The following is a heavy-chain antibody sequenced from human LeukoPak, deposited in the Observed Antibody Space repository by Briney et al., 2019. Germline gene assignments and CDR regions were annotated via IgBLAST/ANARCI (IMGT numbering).Heavy chain of an antibody. CDR3: ARHISGCSGGSCYVLYFDY. CDR1: GGPISSSSYY. CDR2: IYYSGST. J-gene: IGHJ4*02. V-gene: IGHV4-39*01. Sequence: HPSETLSLTCTVSGGPISSSSYYWGWIRQPPGKGLEWIGSIYYSGSTYYNPSLKSRVTISVDTSKNQFSLKLSSVTAADTAVYYCARHISGCSGGSCYVLYFDYWGQGTLVTVSS. D-gene: IGHD2-15*01.